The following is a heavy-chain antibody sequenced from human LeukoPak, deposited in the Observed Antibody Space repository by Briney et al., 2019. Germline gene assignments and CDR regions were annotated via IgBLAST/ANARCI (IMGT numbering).Heavy chain of an antibody. J-gene: IGHJ6*03. D-gene: IGHD1-26*01. V-gene: IGHV1-18*01. CDR2: ISAYNGNT. CDR1: GYTFTSYG. CDR3: ARLVGATRFYYYYMDV. Sequence: ASVKVSCKASGYTFTSYGISWVRQAPGQGLEWMGWISAYNGNTNYAQKLQGRVTMTTDTSTSTAYMELRSLRSDDTAVYYCARLVGATRFYYYYMDVWGKGTTVTVSS.